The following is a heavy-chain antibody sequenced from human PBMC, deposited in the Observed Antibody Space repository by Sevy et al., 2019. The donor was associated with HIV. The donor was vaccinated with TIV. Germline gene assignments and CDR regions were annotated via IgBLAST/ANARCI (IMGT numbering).Heavy chain of an antibody. CDR2: IKPNSGDT. CDR1: GYTFTGYF. D-gene: IGHD1-26*01. Sequence: ASVKVSCKASGYTFTGYFMHWVRQAPGQGLEWMGRIKPNSGDTNYAQKFQDRVTMTRDTSISTTYMELSRLRSDDTAIYYCARVRVGATMDFDYWGQGALVTVSS. J-gene: IGHJ4*02. V-gene: IGHV1-2*06. CDR3: ARVRVGATMDFDY.